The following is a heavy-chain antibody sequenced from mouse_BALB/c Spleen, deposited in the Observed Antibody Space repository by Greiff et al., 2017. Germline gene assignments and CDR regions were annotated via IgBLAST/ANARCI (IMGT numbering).Heavy chain of an antibody. CDR1: GYSITSGYY. J-gene: IGHJ2*01. Sequence: EVKLMESGPGLVKPSQSLSLTCSVTGYSITSGYYWNWIRQFPGNKLEWMGYISYDGSNNYNPSLKNRISITRDTSTNLFFLKLNSVTTEDTATYYCARGYHYYGSSHWGQGTTLTVSS. D-gene: IGHD1-1*01. CDR2: ISYDGSN. CDR3: ARGYHYYGSSH. V-gene: IGHV3-6*02.